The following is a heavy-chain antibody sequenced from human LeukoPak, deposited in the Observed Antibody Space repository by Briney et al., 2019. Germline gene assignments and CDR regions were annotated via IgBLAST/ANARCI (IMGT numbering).Heavy chain of an antibody. D-gene: IGHD4-23*01. CDR1: GFTFSSYG. CDR3: ARDDSYGGNLYFYYGMDV. V-gene: IGHV3-33*01. J-gene: IGHJ6*02. CDR2: IWYAGNNK. Sequence: QPGRSQRLSCAASGFTFSSYGMHWVRQAPGKGLEWVAVIWYAGNNKYYADSVKGRFTISRDNSKNTLFLQMNSLRAEDTAVYYCARDDSYGGNLYFYYGMDVWGRGTTVIVSS.